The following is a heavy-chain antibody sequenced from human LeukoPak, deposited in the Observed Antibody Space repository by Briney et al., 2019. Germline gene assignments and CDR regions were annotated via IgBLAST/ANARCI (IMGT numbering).Heavy chain of an antibody. V-gene: IGHV4-39*01. CDR3: ARHVVAYDYGDY. Sequence: SETLSLTCIVSGGSISSSTYYWGWTRQPPGKGLEWIGSIYYTGSTYYNPSPKSRVTISVDTSENQFSLRLSSVTAADTAVYYCARHVVAYDYGDYWGQGTLVTVSS. D-gene: IGHD4-17*01. CDR1: GGSISSSTYY. J-gene: IGHJ4*02. CDR2: IYYTGST.